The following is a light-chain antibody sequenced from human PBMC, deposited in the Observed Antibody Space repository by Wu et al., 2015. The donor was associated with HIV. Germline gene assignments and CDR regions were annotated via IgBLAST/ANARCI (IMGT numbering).Light chain of an antibody. V-gene: IGKV3-20*01. CDR2: GAS. CDR3: QQYGSSRTWT. J-gene: IGKJ1*01. Sequence: EIVLAQSPDTLSLSPGARATLSCRASQIVSSSYLAWYQQKPGQPPRLLIYGASSRATGIPDRFSGSGSGTDFTLTISRLEPEDFAVYYCQQYGSSRTWTFGQGTKVEIK. CDR1: QIVSSSY.